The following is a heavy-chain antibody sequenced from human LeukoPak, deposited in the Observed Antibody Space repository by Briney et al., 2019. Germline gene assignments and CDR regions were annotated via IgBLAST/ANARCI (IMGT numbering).Heavy chain of an antibody. Sequence: GGSLRLSCAASGFTFSSYSMNWVRQAPGKGLEWVSSISSSSSYIYYADSVKGRFTISRDNAKNSLYLQMNSLRAEDTAVYYCARDRSTDFWSGYYTNYFDYWGQGTLVTVSS. J-gene: IGHJ4*02. CDR3: ARDRSTDFWSGYYTNYFDY. D-gene: IGHD3-3*01. V-gene: IGHV3-21*01. CDR1: GFTFSSYS. CDR2: ISSSSSYI.